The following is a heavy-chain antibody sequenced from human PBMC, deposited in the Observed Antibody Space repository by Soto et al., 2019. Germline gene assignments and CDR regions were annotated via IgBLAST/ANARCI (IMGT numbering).Heavy chain of an antibody. D-gene: IGHD6-19*01. CDR2: TYYRSKWYN. J-gene: IGHJ6*02. CDR3: ARGALIEVAGNSYYYYYGMDV. V-gene: IGHV6-1*01. Sequence: PSQTLSLTCAISGDSVSSNSAAWNWIRQSPSSGLEWLGRTYYRSKWYNDYAVSVKSRITINPDTSKNQFSLQLNSVTPEDTAVYYCARGALIEVAGNSYYYYYGMDVWGQGTTVTVYS. CDR1: GDSVSSNSAA.